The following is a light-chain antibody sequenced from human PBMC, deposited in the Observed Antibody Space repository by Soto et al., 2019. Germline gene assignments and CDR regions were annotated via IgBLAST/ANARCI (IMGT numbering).Light chain of an antibody. CDR1: SSNIGGNS. CDR3: SSYTGTNNFVI. Sequence: QSVMTQPPSVSAAPGQKVTISCSGSSSNIGGNSVSWYQQLPGTAPKLMIYEVNERPSGVPDRFSGSKSGNAASLTVSGLQAEDEAIYYCSSYTGTNNFVIFGGGTKLTVL. J-gene: IGLJ2*01. CDR2: EVN. V-gene: IGLV2-8*01.